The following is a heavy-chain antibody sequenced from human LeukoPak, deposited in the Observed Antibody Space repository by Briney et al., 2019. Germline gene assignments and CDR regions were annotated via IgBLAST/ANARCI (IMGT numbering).Heavy chain of an antibody. CDR2: IYYSGST. Sequence: SETLSLTCTVYTGSISSYYWSWIRQPPGKGLEWIGYIYYSGSTNYNPSLKSRVTISVDTSKNQFSLKLSSVTAADTAVYYCARGWYCSSTSCYPCYMDVWGKGTTVTVSS. V-gene: IGHV4-59*01. J-gene: IGHJ6*03. CDR1: TGSISSYY. CDR3: ARGWYCSSTSCYPCYMDV. D-gene: IGHD2-2*01.